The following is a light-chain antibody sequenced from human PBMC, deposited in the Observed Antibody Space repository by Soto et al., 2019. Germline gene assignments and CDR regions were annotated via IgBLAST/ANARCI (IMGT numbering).Light chain of an antibody. Sequence: EIVLTQSPGTLSLSPGERATLSCRASQSIRSTYLAWYQQKPGQPPRLLIYAASKRQSGVPDRFSGGGSETVITLSISSLEPEDFAVYYCQQYSGSVTFGGGTKVDIK. J-gene: IGKJ4*01. V-gene: IGKV3-20*01. CDR2: AAS. CDR3: QQYSGSVT. CDR1: QSIRSTY.